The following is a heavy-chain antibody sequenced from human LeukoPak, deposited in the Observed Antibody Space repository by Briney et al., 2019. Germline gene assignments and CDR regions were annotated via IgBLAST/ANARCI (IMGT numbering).Heavy chain of an antibody. V-gene: IGHV5-51*01. CDR1: GYSFTNDW. Sequence: PGESLKISCKASGYSFTNDWSGGVRHMPGKGLEWMGIIFPGDSDTRYSPSFQGQVTISADKSISTGYLQWSSLEASDAAMYYCARRGCNGGSCYGYWGEGTLVTVSS. CDR2: IFPGDSDT. D-gene: IGHD2-15*01. J-gene: IGHJ4*02. CDR3: ARRGCNGGSCYGY.